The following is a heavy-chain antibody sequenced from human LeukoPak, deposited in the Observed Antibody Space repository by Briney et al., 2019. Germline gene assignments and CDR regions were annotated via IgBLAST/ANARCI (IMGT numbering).Heavy chain of an antibody. J-gene: IGHJ4*02. D-gene: IGHD6-25*01. V-gene: IGHV3-33*06. CDR3: AKAARLGPSHFDY. CDR1: GFTFTTYG. Sequence: GGSLRLSCAASGFTFTTYGMHWVRKAPSKGLEWVAVIWFDGNNKFYADSVKGRFTVSRDNSKNTLYLHMNSLRGEDTAVYYCAKAARLGPSHFDYWGRGTLVTVSS. CDR2: IWFDGNNK.